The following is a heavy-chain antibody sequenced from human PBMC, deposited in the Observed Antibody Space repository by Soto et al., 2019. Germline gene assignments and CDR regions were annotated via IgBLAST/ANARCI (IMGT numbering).Heavy chain of an antibody. CDR3: ARVPSSKRVGATFDY. CDR1: GGSISSYY. V-gene: IGHV4-59*01. CDR2: FYYSGST. J-gene: IGHJ4*02. Sequence: SETLSLTCTVSGGSISSYYWSWIRQPPGKGLEWIGYFYYSGSTNYNPSLKSRVTISVDTSKNQFSLKLSSVTAADTAVYYCARVPSSKRVGATFDYWGQGTLVTVSS. D-gene: IGHD1-26*01.